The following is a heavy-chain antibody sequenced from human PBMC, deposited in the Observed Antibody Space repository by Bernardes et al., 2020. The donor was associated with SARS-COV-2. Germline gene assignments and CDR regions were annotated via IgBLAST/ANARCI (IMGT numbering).Heavy chain of an antibody. D-gene: IGHD3-22*01. CDR1: GYTLTALS. Sequence: SVKVSCKVSGYTLTALSMHWVRQAPGKGLEWMGSFDPEDGETIYAQKFLGRVTMTADTSTYTSYMELSSLRSEDTAVYYCITSLSLIVVAYAFDIWGQGTTV. V-gene: IGHV1-24*01. CDR2: FDPEDGET. CDR3: ITSLSLIVVAYAFDI. J-gene: IGHJ3*02.